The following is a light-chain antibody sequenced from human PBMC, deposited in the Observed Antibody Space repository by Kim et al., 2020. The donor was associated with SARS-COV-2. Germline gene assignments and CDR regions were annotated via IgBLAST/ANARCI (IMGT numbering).Light chain of an antibody. CDR3: QQYSDWPLT. CDR2: GIT. V-gene: IGKV3-15*01. CDR1: QSIRSTY. Sequence: SPGERATLSGWASQSIRSTYLAWYQQKPGQTPRLLIYGITTRATGIPARFSGSGSGTEFTLTISSLQSEDFAVYYCQQYSDWPLTFGGGTKVDIK. J-gene: IGKJ4*01.